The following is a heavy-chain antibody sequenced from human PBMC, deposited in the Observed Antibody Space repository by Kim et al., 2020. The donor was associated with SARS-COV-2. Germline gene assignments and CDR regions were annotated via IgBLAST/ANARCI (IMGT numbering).Heavy chain of an antibody. V-gene: IGHV3-30*18. CDR2: ISYDGSNK. CDR1: GFTFSSYG. CDR3: ANSFSSFSYYGMDV. D-gene: IGHD6-6*01. Sequence: GGSLRLSCAASGFTFSSYGMHWVRQAPGKGLEWVAVISYDGSNKYYADSVKGRFTISRDNSKNTLYLQMNSLRAEDTAVYYCANSFSSFSYYGMDVWGQGPTVTVSS. J-gene: IGHJ6*02.